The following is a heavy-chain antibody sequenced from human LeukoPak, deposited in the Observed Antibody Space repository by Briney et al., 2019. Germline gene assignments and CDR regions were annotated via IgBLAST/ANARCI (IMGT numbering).Heavy chain of an antibody. CDR1: GGSISSSSYY. CDR3: ARLSASGPHVEN. D-gene: IGHD1-26*01. CDR2: IYYIGTT. J-gene: IGHJ4*02. V-gene: IGHV4-61*05. Sequence: SETLSLTCTVSGGSISSSSYYWGWIRQPPGKGLDSIGYIYYIGTTNYNPSLKSRVIISVDTSKNQFSLKLSSVTAADTAVYYCARLSASGPHVENWGQGTLVTVSS.